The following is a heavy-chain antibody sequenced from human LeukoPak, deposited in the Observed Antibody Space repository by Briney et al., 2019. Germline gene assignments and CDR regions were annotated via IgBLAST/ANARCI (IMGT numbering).Heavy chain of an antibody. Sequence: SQTLSLTCTVSGGSISSGDYYWSWIRQPPGKGLEWIGYIYYSGSTYYNPSLKSQVTISVDTSKNQFSLKLSSVTAADTAVYYCARGIAVAGTLDYWGQGTLVTVSS. V-gene: IGHV4-30-4*08. CDR1: GGSISSGDYY. D-gene: IGHD6-19*01. CDR2: IYYSGST. J-gene: IGHJ4*02. CDR3: ARGIAVAGTLDY.